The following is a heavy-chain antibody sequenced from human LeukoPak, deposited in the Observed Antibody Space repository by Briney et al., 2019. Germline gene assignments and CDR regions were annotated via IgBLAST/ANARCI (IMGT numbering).Heavy chain of an antibody. CDR3: ARASVGCSSTSCYPLLGY. D-gene: IGHD2-2*01. Sequence: SVKVSCKASGGTFSSYAISWVRQAPGQGLEWMGGIIPIFGTANYAQKFQGRVTITTDESTSTAYMELSSLRSEDTAVYCCARASVGCSSTSCYPLLGYWGQGTLVTVSS. J-gene: IGHJ4*02. CDR1: GGTFSSYA. CDR2: IIPIFGTA. V-gene: IGHV1-69*05.